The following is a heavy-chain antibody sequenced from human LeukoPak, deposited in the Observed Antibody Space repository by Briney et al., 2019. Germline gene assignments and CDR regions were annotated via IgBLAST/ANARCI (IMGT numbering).Heavy chain of an antibody. CDR3: ARTPYSNYGDY. V-gene: IGHV4-38-2*01. J-gene: IGHJ4*02. CDR1: GYSISSGYY. D-gene: IGHD4-11*01. Sequence: PSETLSLTCAVSGYSISSGYYWGWIRPPPGKGLEWIGSIYHSGSTYYNPSLKSRVTISVDTPKNQFSLKLSSVTAADTAVYYCARTPYSNYGDYWGQGTLVTVSS. CDR2: IYHSGST.